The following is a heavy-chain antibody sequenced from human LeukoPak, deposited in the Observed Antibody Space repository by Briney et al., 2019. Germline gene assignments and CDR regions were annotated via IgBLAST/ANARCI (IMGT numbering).Heavy chain of an antibody. V-gene: IGHV3-9*01. D-gene: IGHD3-10*01. CDR3: ARLFGSGTYPLDALDI. CDR1: GFTFDDYA. Sequence: PGRSLRLSCAASGFTFDDYAMHWVRQAPGKGLEWVSGISWNSGSIGYADSVKGRFTISRDNAQNSLYLQMDSLRAEDTAVYYCARLFGSGTYPLDALDIWGQGTAVTVSS. CDR2: ISWNSGSI. J-gene: IGHJ3*02.